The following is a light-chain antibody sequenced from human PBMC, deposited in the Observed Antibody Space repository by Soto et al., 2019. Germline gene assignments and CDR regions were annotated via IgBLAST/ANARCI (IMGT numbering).Light chain of an antibody. CDR2: EVS. Sequence: QSALTQPASVSGSPGQSITISCTGTSSDTAGYNYVSWYQQHPGKAPKLMSYEVSNRPSGVSNRFSGSQSGNTASLTISGLQAEDEANYYCSSYTTSNTPLYVFGTGTKLTVL. CDR3: SSYTTSNTPLYV. J-gene: IGLJ1*01. V-gene: IGLV2-14*01. CDR1: SSDTAGYNY.